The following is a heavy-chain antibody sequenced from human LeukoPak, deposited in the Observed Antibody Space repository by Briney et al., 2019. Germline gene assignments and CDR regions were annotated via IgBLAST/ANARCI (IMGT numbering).Heavy chain of an antibody. D-gene: IGHD3-10*01. CDR1: GYTFTSYG. Sequence: ASVKVSCKASGYTFTSYGISWVRQAPGQGLEWMGWISAYNGNTNYAQKLQGRVTMTTDTSTSTAYMELRSLRSDDTAVYYCARDPTRWYGSGTGAFDIWGQGTMVTVSS. CDR2: ISAYNGNT. CDR3: ARDPTRWYGSGTGAFDI. J-gene: IGHJ3*02. V-gene: IGHV1-18*01.